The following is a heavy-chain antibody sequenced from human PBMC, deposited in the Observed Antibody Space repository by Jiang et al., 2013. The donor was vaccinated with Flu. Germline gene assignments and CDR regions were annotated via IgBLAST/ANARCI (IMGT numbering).Heavy chain of an antibody. V-gene: IGHV1-46*01. CDR3: AATYYYDSSGYYSFQH. CDR2: INPSGGST. J-gene: IGHJ1*01. CDR1: GYTFTSYY. D-gene: IGHD3-22*01. Sequence: SGAEVKKPGASVKVSCKASGYTFTSYYMHWVRQAPGQGLEWMGIINPSGGSTSYAQKFQGRVTMTRDTSTSTVYMELSSLRSEDTAVYYCAATYYYDSSGYYSFQHWGQGTLVTVSS.